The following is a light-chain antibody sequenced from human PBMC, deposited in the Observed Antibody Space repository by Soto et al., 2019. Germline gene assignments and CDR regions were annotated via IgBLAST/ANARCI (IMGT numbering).Light chain of an antibody. J-gene: IGKJ5*01. CDR1: ESVNNK. CDR2: RAS. V-gene: IGKV3-15*01. CDR3: HQYNNWFPFT. Sequence: EVVLTQSPATLSVSPGERATLSCRASESVNNKLGWYQQKPGQAPRLLIYRASTMATGIPARFSGSGSGTEFTLTISSLQSEDSAVYYCHQYNNWFPFTFGQGTRLEMK.